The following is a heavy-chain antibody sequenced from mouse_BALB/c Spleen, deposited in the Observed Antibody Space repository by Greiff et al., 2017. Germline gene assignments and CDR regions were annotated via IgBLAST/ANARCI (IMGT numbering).Heavy chain of an antibody. CDR2: IDPENGDT. Sequence: EVQLQESGAELVRSGASVKLSCTASGFNIKDYYMHWVKQRPEQGLEWIGWIDPENGDTEYAPKFQGKATMTADTSSNTAYLQLSSLTSEDTAVYYCNARGKRGTFDYWGQGTTLTVSS. D-gene: IGHD2-1*01. CDR3: NARGKRGTFDY. J-gene: IGHJ2*01. V-gene: IGHV14-4*02. CDR1: GFNIKDYY.